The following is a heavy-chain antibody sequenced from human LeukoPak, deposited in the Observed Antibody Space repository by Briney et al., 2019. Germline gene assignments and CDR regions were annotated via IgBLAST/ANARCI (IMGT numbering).Heavy chain of an antibody. CDR3: ARDGGSYGAVDY. D-gene: IGHD4-17*01. Sequence: SETLSLTCTVSGGSISSYYWSWIRQPPGKGLEWIGYIYYSGSTNYNPSLKSRVTISVDTSKNQFSLKLSSVTAADTAVYYCARDGGSYGAVDYWGQRTLVTVSS. CDR1: GGSISSYY. J-gene: IGHJ4*02. CDR2: IYYSGST. V-gene: IGHV4-59*01.